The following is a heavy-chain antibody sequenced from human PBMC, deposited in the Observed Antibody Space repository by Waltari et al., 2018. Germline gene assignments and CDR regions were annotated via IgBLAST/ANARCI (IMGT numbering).Heavy chain of an antibody. D-gene: IGHD2-2*01. J-gene: IGHJ4*02. CDR3: ASEPFYAR. CDR1: GYTFATYD. CDR2: MNPNSGTT. V-gene: IGHV1-8*03. Sequence: QVQLVQSGAEVKEPGASVKVSCTASGYTFATYDINWVRQATGQGLEYMGWMNPNSGTTGSAQKCQGRLTFTGDTSRQAAYLELSSLTSDDPAVYYCASEPFYARWGQGTLVTVSS.